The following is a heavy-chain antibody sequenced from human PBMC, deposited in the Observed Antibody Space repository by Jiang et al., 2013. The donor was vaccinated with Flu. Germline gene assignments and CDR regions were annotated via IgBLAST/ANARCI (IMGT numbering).Heavy chain of an antibody. CDR3: ARDPPHGSGSLAYFDP. J-gene: IGHJ5*02. Sequence: GAEVKKPGASVKVSCKASGYTFTMYGISWVRQAPGQGLEWMGWISAKNGNTDYAQNFQGRVTMTTDKSTTTAYMELTSLRSDDTAVYYCARDPPHGSGSLAYFDPWGQGTLVTVSS. CDR1: GYTFTMYG. V-gene: IGHV1-18*01. D-gene: IGHD3-10*01. CDR2: ISAKNGNT.